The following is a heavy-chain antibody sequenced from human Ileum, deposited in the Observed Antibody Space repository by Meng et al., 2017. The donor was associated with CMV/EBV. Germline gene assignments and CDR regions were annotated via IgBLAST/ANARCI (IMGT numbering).Heavy chain of an antibody. CDR2: SYWDDDK. D-gene: IGHD1-1*01. Sequence: QATCTDSARALVKATHALETTCPVAGFSLTRSRMGVGWIRQPPCKALVWLALSYWDDDKRYIPSLNSRLTITQDASKNQVVLSMTSMGPVDTATYYCAQTGPVRDYFKSWGQGTLVTVSS. V-gene: IGHV2-5*02. J-gene: IGHJ4*02. CDR1: GFSLTRSRMG. CDR3: AQTGPVRDYFKS.